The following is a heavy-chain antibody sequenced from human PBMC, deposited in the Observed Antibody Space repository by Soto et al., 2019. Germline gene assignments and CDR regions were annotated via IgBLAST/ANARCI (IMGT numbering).Heavy chain of an antibody. V-gene: IGHV1-3*01. J-gene: IGHJ5*02. CDR1: GYTFTSYA. D-gene: IGHD1-1*01. CDR2: INAGNGNT. CDR3: ASSAGTTGVAFWFDP. Sequence: SVKVSCKAAGYTFTSYAMHWVRQAPGQRLEWMGWINAGNGNTKYSQKFQGRVTITRDTSASTAYMELISLRSEDTAVYYCASSAGTTGVAFWFDPWGQGTLVTVSS.